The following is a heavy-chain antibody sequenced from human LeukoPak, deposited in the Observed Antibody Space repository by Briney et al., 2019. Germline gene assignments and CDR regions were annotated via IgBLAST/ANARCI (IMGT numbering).Heavy chain of an antibody. CDR3: AKGYSSNFDY. CDR1: GFTFSSYA. CDR2: ISGSGGST. V-gene: IGHV3-23*01. D-gene: IGHD6-13*01. Sequence: GGSLRLSCAASGFTFSSYAMSWVRQAPGKGLEWVSAISGSGGSTYYTESVKGRFTITRDKSKNTLYLQMNSLRAEDTAVYYCAKGYSSNFDYWGQGTLVTVSS. J-gene: IGHJ4*02.